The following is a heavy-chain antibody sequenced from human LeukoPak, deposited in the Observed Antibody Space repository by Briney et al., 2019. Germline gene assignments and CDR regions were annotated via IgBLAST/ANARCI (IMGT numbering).Heavy chain of an antibody. CDR2: ISYDGSNK. Sequence: GGSLRLSCTASGFTFSDHYMDWVRQAPGKGLEWVAVISYDGSNKYYADSVKGRFTISRDNSKNTLYLQMNSLRAEDTAVYYCARGASVWDTAMVMLSYWGQGTLVTVSS. D-gene: IGHD5-18*01. J-gene: IGHJ4*02. V-gene: IGHV3-30-3*01. CDR3: ARGASVWDTAMVMLSY. CDR1: GFTFSDHY.